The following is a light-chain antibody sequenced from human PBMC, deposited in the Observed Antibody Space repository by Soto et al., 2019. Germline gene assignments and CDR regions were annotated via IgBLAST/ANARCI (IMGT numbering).Light chain of an antibody. CDR1: SSDVGSYNL. CDR2: EGS. V-gene: IGLV2-23*01. Sequence: QSVLTQPASVSGSPGQSITISCTGTSSDVGSYNLVSWYQQHPGKAPKPMIYEGSKRPSGVSNRFSGSKSGNTASLTISGLQAEDEADYYCCSYAGSITWVFGGGTKLTVL. J-gene: IGLJ3*02. CDR3: CSYAGSITWV.